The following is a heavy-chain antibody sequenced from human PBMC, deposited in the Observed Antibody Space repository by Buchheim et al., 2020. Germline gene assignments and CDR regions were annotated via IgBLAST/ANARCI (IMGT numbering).Heavy chain of an antibody. D-gene: IGHD2-2*02. V-gene: IGHV3-23*01. CDR2: ISGSGGST. CDR1: GFTFSSYA. Sequence: EVQLLESGGGLVQPGGSLRLSCAASGFTFSSYAMSWVRQAPGKGLEWVSAISGSGGSTYYADSVKGRFTISRDNSKNTLYLQMNSLRAEDTAVYYCAREFRYCSSTSCYKDYYYYGMDVWGQGTT. CDR3: AREFRYCSSTSCYKDYYYYGMDV. J-gene: IGHJ6*02.